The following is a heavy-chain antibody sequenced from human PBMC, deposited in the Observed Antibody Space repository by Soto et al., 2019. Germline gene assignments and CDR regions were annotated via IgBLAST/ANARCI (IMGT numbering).Heavy chain of an antibody. CDR1: GFSFSRYG. D-gene: IGHD3-10*01. CDR2: ISYDGTNK. V-gene: IGHV3-33*01. J-gene: IGHJ4*02. Sequence: QVQLVESGGGVVQPGRSLRLSFAAAGFSFSRYGMHWVRQAPGKGLEWVAIISYDGTNKHYADSVKGRFTISRDNSKNTMYLQMNSLRAEDTAVYYCARGDTLPGYWGQGTLVTVSS. CDR3: ARGDTLPGY.